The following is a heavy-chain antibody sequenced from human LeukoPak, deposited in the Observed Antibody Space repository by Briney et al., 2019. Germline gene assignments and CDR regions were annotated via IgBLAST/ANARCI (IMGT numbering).Heavy chain of an antibody. D-gene: IGHD1-26*01. Sequence: GGSLRLSCAASGFTFSGSAMHWVRQASGKGLEWVGRIRSKANSYATAYAASVKGRFTISRDDSKNTAYLQMNSLKTEDTAVYYCTRLGVVGATYFLDYWGQGTLVTVSS. V-gene: IGHV3-73*01. J-gene: IGHJ4*02. CDR1: GFTFSGSA. CDR2: IRSKANSYAT. CDR3: TRLGVVGATYFLDY.